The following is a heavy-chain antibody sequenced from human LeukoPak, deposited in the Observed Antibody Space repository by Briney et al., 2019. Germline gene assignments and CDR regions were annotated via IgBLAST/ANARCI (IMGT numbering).Heavy chain of an antibody. CDR2: VSGSGGTT. CDR3: ARDYADYVGYFFFDY. D-gene: IGHD4-17*01. V-gene: IGHV3-23*01. CDR1: TFTFSTYA. Sequence: PGGSLRLSCAASTFTFSTYAMSWVRQAPGKGLEWVSAVSGSGGTTYYADSVKGRFTISRDNSQNTLYLQMNSLRAEDTAVYYCARDYADYVGYFFFDYWGQGTLVTVSS. J-gene: IGHJ4*02.